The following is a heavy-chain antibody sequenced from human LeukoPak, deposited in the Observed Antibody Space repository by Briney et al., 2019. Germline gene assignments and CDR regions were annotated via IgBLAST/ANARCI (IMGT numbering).Heavy chain of an antibody. CDR1: GDTFTRNW. D-gene: IGHD1-1*01. J-gene: IGHJ5*02. V-gene: IGHV1-46*01. CDR3: ARDHSIDDKSWWLDP. CDR2: SNPNGDYT. Sequence: ASVKVSCKTSGDTFTRNWMHGVRQGPGQGLEWMGVSNPNGDYTMYAQKFQGRVTVTRDMSSRTEYMEVGSLRLDYTAVYYCARDHSIDDKSWWLDPWGQGPLVIVSS.